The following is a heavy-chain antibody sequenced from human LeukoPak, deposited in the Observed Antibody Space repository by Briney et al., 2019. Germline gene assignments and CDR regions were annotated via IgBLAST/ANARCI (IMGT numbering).Heavy chain of an antibody. CDR2: INPNSGGT. J-gene: IGHJ3*02. Sequence: ASVKLSCKASGYTFTVYYMHWVRDAPGQGLEWMGWINPNSGGTNYAQKFQGRVTMTRDTSISTAYMELSRLRSDDTAVYYCRMSSSWTDAFDIWGQGTMVTVSS. D-gene: IGHD6-13*01. V-gene: IGHV1-2*02. CDR1: GYTFTVYY. CDR3: RMSSSWTDAFDI.